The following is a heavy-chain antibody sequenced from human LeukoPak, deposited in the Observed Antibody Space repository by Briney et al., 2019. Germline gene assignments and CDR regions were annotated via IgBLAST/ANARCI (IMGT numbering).Heavy chain of an antibody. V-gene: IGHV1-18*01. CDR1: GYTFTSYG. D-gene: IGHD6-13*01. CDR3: ARDRGAAAGAVNWFDP. J-gene: IGHJ5*02. Sequence: GASVKVSCKASGYTFTSYGISWVRQAPGQGLEWMGWISAYNGNTNYAQKLQGRITMTTDTSTCTAYMELRSLRSDDTAVYYCARDRGAAAGAVNWFDPWGQGTLVTVSS. CDR2: ISAYNGNT.